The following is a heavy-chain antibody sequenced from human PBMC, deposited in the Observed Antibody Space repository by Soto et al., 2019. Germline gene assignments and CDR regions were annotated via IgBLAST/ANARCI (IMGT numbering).Heavy chain of an antibody. V-gene: IGHV3-11*06. Sequence: PGGSLRLSCAASGFTFSDYYMSWIRQAPGKGLEWVSYISSSSSYTNYADSVKGRFTISRDNAKNSLYLQMNSLRAEDTAVYYCARGSIYYYDSSGYRESYFDYWAQGTLVTVSS. J-gene: IGHJ4*02. CDR3: ARGSIYYYDSSGYRESYFDY. D-gene: IGHD3-22*01. CDR2: ISSSSSYT. CDR1: GFTFSDYY.